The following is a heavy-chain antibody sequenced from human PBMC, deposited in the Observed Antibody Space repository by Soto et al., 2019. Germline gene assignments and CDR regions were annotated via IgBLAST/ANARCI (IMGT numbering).Heavy chain of an antibody. CDR3: ARVAVAARPRWYNWFDP. Sequence: QEQLVQSGAEVKKPGASVKVSFKTSGYTFTDYDINWVRHATGQGLEWIGWMNPNSGETGYAQKFQGRVTMTRSASLSTAYLELSSLRSEDTAVYYCARVAVAARPRWYNWFDPWGQGTLVTVSS. V-gene: IGHV1-8*01. J-gene: IGHJ5*02. CDR1: GYTFTDYD. D-gene: IGHD2-15*01. CDR2: MNPNSGET.